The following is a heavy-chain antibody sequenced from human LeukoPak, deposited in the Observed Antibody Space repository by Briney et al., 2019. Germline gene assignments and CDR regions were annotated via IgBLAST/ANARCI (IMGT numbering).Heavy chain of an antibody. CDR1: GFTFSSYA. Sequence: GGSLRLSCAASGFTFSSYAMSWVRQAPGKGLEWVSAISGSGGSTYYADSVKGRFTISRDNSKNTLYLQMNSLRAEDTALYYCAKANKRYSSSWYEDWFDPWGQGTLVTVSS. CDR3: AKANKRYSSSWYEDWFDP. V-gene: IGHV3-23*01. J-gene: IGHJ5*02. CDR2: ISGSGGST. D-gene: IGHD6-13*01.